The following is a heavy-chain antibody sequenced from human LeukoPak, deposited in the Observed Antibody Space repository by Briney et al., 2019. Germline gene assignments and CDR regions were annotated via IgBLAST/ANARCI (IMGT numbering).Heavy chain of an antibody. J-gene: IGHJ3*02. D-gene: IGHD2-2*01. CDR3: ARGDQLLAVDAFDI. CDR1: GGSISSYY. CDR2: IYYSGST. Sequence: SETLSLTCTVSGGSISSYYWSWIRLPPGKGLEWIGYIYYSGSTNYNPSLKSRVTISVDTSKNQFSLKLSSVTAADTAVYYCARGDQLLAVDAFDIWGQGTMVTVSS. V-gene: IGHV4-59*01.